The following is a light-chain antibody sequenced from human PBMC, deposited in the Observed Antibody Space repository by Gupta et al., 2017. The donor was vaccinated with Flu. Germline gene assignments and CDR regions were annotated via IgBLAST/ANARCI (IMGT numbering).Light chain of an antibody. V-gene: IGLV1-47*01. J-gene: IGLJ2*01. Sequence: QSVLTQPPSASGTPGQRVTISCSRGSSNIGSNYVYWYQQVPGTAPKLLIYKNNQRPSGVPDRFYGSRSGTSASLAISGLRSEDEADYYCASRDDNLNGVVFGGGTKLTVL. CDR2: KNN. CDR1: SSNIGSNY. CDR3: ASRDDNLNGVV.